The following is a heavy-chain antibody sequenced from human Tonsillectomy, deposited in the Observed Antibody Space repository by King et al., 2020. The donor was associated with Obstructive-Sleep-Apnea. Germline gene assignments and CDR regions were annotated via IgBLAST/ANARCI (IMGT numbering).Heavy chain of an antibody. Sequence: HVQLVESGGGVVQPGRSLRLSCEASGFTFSSYGMHWVRQTPGKGLEWVSLISSDGNSKHYADSVKGRFTISRDNSKNTLYLEMNSLRAEDTALYYCARDSWAQNAYDGAIDFWGQVTLVTVSS. CDR1: GFTFSSYG. V-gene: IGHV3-30-3*01. CDR3: ARDSWAQNAYDGAIDF. J-gene: IGHJ4*02. D-gene: IGHD4-17*01. CDR2: ISSDGNSK.